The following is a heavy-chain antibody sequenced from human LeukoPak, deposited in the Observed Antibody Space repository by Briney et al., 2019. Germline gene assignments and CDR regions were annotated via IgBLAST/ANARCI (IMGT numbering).Heavy chain of an antibody. J-gene: IGHJ3*02. CDR3: AKNLRVAATGSFVAFDI. Sequence: APVKVSCKASGYTFTDYYIHWVRQAPGQGLEWMGWINPNSGGTNYAQKFQGKVTMTRDTSISTAYMELSRLTSDDTAVFYCAKNLRVAATGSFVAFDIWGQGTMVTVSS. V-gene: IGHV1-2*02. CDR1: GYTFTDYY. D-gene: IGHD6-13*01. CDR2: INPNSGGT.